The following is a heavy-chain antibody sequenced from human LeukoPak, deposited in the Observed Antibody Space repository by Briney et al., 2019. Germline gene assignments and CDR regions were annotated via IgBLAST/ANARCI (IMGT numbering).Heavy chain of an antibody. CDR2: IYYSGST. Sequence: SETLSLTCTVSGGSISSYYWSWIQQPPGKGLEWIGYIYYSGSTNYNPSLKSRVTISVDTSKNQFSLKLSSVTAADTAVYYCARDGDPVYYDILTGYYIGAFDIWGQGTMVTVSS. CDR1: GGSISSYY. J-gene: IGHJ3*02. V-gene: IGHV4-59*01. CDR3: ARDGDPVYYDILTGYYIGAFDI. D-gene: IGHD3-9*01.